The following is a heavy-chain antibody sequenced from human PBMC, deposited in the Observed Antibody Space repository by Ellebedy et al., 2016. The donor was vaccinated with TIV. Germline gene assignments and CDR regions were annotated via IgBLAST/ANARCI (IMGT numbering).Heavy chain of an antibody. CDR1: GFTFSTYW. V-gene: IGHV3-74*01. Sequence: GESLKISXAASGFTFSTYWMHWVRQVPGKGLVWVSRINSDGTSTSYADSVKGRFIISRDNAKNTVYLQMNSLRAEDTAVYYCARDGVWGGDYWGQGTLVTVSS. CDR3: ARDGVWGGDY. J-gene: IGHJ4*02. D-gene: IGHD2-8*01. CDR2: INSDGTST.